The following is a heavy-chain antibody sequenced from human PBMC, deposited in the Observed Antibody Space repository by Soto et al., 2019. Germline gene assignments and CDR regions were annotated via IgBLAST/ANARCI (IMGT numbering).Heavy chain of an antibody. Sequence: QVQLVQSGAEVKKPGASVKVSCKASGYTFTSYGISWVRQAPGQGLEWMGWISAYNGNTNYAQKLQARVTMTTDTSTSTAYMELRSLRSDDTAVYYCARDPIMVTTVTTVISLFDPWGQGTLVTVSS. V-gene: IGHV1-18*01. CDR2: ISAYNGNT. D-gene: IGHD4-17*01. J-gene: IGHJ5*02. CDR1: GYTFTSYG. CDR3: ARDPIMVTTVTTVISLFDP.